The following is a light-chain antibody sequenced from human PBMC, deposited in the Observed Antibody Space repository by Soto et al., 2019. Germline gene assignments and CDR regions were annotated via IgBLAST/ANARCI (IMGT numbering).Light chain of an antibody. CDR1: QSVFFSSNKKDC. Sequence: DLLMTPSPYSLSVSLGERATINYKSSQSVFFSSNKKDCIAWYQLKPGQPPRLLIYWASIRESGVPDRFSGSGSGTDFTLSISSLQAEDVAVYYCQQYYDMQYTLGQGTRLEI. CDR3: QQYYDMQYT. CDR2: WAS. J-gene: IGKJ5*01. V-gene: IGKV4-1*01.